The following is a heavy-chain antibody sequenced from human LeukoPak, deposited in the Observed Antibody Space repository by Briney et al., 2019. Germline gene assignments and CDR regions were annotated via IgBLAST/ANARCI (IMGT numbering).Heavy chain of an antibody. J-gene: IGHJ6*02. CDR3: ARDSDILTGYYKPYYYYGMDV. CDR1: GFTFSSYG. CDR2: IWYDGSNK. Sequence: GGSLRLSCAASGFTFSSYGMHWVRRAPGKGLEWVAVIWYDGSNKYYADSVKGRFTISRDNAKNSLYLQMNSLRAEDTAVYYCARDSDILTGYYKPYYYYGMDVWGQGTTVTVSS. D-gene: IGHD3-9*01. V-gene: IGHV3-33*01.